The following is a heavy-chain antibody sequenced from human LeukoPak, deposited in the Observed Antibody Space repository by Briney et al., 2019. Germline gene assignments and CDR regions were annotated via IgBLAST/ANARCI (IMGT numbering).Heavy chain of an antibody. CDR2: MFHSGDT. J-gene: IGHJ4*02. Sequence: SETLSLTCAVSGYSVSSGSYWGWIRQPPGKGLEWIGNMFHSGDTYHNPSLKSRVTISADTSKNQFSLKLTSVTAADTAVYYCAKVGAYGDYARHDYWGQGTLVTVSS. V-gene: IGHV4-38-2*01. D-gene: IGHD4-17*01. CDR3: AKVGAYGDYARHDY. CDR1: GYSVSSGSY.